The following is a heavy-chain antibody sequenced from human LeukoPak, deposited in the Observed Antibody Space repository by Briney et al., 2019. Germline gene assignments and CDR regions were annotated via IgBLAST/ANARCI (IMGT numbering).Heavy chain of an antibody. CDR2: IIPILGIA. CDR3: ARDSRTRYCSSTSCYGSFDY. J-gene: IGHJ4*02. Sequence: GASVKVSCKASGGTFSSYAISWVRQAPGQGLEWMGRIIPILGIANYAQKFQGRVTITADKSTSTAYMELSRLRSEDTAVYYCARDSRTRYCSSTSCYGSFDYWGQGTLVTVSS. D-gene: IGHD2-2*01. V-gene: IGHV1-69*04. CDR1: GGTFSSYA.